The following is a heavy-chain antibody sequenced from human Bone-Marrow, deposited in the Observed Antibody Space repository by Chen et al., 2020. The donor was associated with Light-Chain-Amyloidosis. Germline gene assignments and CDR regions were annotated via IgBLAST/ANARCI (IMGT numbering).Heavy chain of an antibody. J-gene: IGHJ6*02. CDR3: AKRGSYYYYGMDV. Sequence: VLLVXSGGGLVQPGGSLRLSCAASGFTLSNYAMDWVRQAPGKGLEWVSSISGGDTYNANSVKGRFTVSRDDSGNTLYLXXXXXXXXDTAXXYCAKRGSYYYYGMDVWGQGTTVTVSS. D-gene: IGHD1-1*01. CDR1: GFTLSNYA. V-gene: IGHV3-23*04. CDR2: ISGGDT.